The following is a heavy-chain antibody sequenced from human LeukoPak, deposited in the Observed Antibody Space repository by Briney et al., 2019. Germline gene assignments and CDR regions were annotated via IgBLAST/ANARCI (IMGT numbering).Heavy chain of an antibody. CDR2: IKWDGGST. J-gene: IGHJ6*03. CDR1: GFTFDDYA. Sequence: PGGSLRLSCAASGFTFDDYAMHWVRQAPGKGLEWVSGIKWDGGSTGYADSVKGRFTISRDNAKNSLYLQMNSLRSEDTALYYCARAAGSGYYFYMDVWGKGTTVTVFS. CDR3: ARAAGSGYYFYMDV. V-gene: IGHV3-20*04.